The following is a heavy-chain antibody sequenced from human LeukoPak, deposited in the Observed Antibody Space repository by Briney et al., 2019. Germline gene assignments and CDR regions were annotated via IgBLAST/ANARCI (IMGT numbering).Heavy chain of an antibody. CDR1: GFTFSDYY. Sequence: GGSLRLSCAASGFTFSDYYMSWIRQTPGKGLEWVSYISTNSRNTNYADPVKGRFTISRDNAKNSLYLQMNSLRAEDTAVYYCARNWNDVKSLNYYYFGIDVWGQGTTVTVSS. CDR2: ISTNSRNT. J-gene: IGHJ6*02. D-gene: IGHD1-1*01. CDR3: ARNWNDVKSLNYYYFGIDV. V-gene: IGHV3-11*06.